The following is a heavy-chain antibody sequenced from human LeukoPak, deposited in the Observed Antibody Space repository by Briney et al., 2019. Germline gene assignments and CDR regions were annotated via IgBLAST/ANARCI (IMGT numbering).Heavy chain of an antibody. V-gene: IGHV3-23*01. CDR3: AKPLYSSSWYDAFDI. CDR1: GFTFSSYA. CDR2: ISGSGGST. J-gene: IGHJ3*02. D-gene: IGHD6-13*01. Sequence: PGGSLRLSCAASGFTFSSYAMSWVRQAPGKGLEWVSAISGSGGSTYYADSVKGRFTISRDNSKNTPYLQMNSLRAEDTAVYYCAKPLYSSSWYDAFDIWGQGTMVTVSS.